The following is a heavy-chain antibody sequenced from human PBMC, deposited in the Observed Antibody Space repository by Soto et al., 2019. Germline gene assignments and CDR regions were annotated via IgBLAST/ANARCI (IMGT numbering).Heavy chain of an antibody. CDR3: AKDQSGGRYDILTGYYGPTYYYYGMGV. CDR2: ISGSGGST. V-gene: IGHV3-23*01. D-gene: IGHD3-9*01. J-gene: IGHJ6*02. CDR1: GFTFSSYA. Sequence: GGSLRLSCAASGFTFSSYAMSWVRQAPGQGLEWVSAISGSGGSTYYADSVKGRFTISRDNSKNTLYLQMNSLRAEDTAVYYCAKDQSGGRYDILTGYYGPTYYYYGMGVWGQGTTVTVSS.